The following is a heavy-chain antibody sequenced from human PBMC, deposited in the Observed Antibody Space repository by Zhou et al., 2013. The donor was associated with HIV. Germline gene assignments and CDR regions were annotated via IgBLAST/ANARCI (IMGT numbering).Heavy chain of an antibody. CDR3: AREWAVAGPLMSADEEYWYFDL. Sequence: QVQLVQSGAEVKRPGSSVKVSCKASGGTFRSYVISWVRQAPGQGLEWMGGVIPIFKTTNNARKFQGRLTITTDESTSTAYMELSRLKSDDTAMYYCAREWAVAGPLMSADEEYWYFDLWGRGTLATVSS. CDR2: VIPIFKTT. V-gene: IGHV1-69*05. D-gene: IGHD6-19*01. CDR1: GGTFRSYV. J-gene: IGHJ2*01.